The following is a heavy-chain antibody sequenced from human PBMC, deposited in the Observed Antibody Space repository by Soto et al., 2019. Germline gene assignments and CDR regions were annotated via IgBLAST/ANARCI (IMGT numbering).Heavy chain of an antibody. V-gene: IGHV1-2*02. CDR1: GYTFTGYY. CDR2: INPNSGGT. D-gene: IGHD6-13*01. J-gene: IGHJ4*02. CDR3: ARLNIIAAVGPSSSFAY. Sequence: ASVKVSCKASGYTFTGYYMHWVRQAPGQGLEWMGWINPNSGGTNYAQKFQGRVTMTRDTSISTAYMELSRLRSDDTAVYYCARLNIIAAVGPSSSFAYGGRGPLVPVSS.